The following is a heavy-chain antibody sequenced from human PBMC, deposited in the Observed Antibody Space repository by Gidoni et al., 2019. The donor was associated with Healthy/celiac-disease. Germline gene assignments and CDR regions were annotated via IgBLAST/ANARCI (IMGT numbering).Heavy chain of an antibody. CDR3: ARGRYVWGSYRYTGRLGTNFDFDY. J-gene: IGHJ4*02. D-gene: IGHD3-16*02. Sequence: QVQLQQWGAGLLKPSETLSLTCAVYGGSFSGYYWRWLRQPPGKGLEWIGEINHSGSTNYNPSLKSRVTISVDTSKNQFSLKLSSVTAADTAVYYCARGRYVWGSYRYTGRLGTNFDFDYWGQGTLVTVSS. CDR1: GGSFSGYY. CDR2: INHSGST. V-gene: IGHV4-34*01.